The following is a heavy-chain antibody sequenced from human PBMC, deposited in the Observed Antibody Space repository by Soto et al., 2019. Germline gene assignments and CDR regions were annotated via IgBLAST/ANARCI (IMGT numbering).Heavy chain of an antibody. Sequence: SETLSLTCTVSSASFSVYYWSWIRQPPGKGLEWIGYIYYSGSTSYNPSLTSRVTLSADTSKNQFSLKLRSVTAADTAVYYCARDAGGPGDYWGQGVLVTVSS. D-gene: IGHD2-15*01. CDR1: SASFSVYY. V-gene: IGHV4-59*01. CDR3: ARDAGGPGDY. J-gene: IGHJ4*02. CDR2: IYYSGST.